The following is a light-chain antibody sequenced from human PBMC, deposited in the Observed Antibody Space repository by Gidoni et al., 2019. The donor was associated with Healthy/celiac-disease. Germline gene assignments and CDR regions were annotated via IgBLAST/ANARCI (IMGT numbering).Light chain of an antibody. CDR3: QAWDSGTARVV. Sequence: SYELTQPPSVSVSPGQTASITCSGDKLGEKIAFWYHQKPGQSPVVVIYEDSKRPSEIPERFSGSNSGNTATLTISGTQAMDEADYYCQAWDSGTARVVFGGGTKLTVL. CDR1: KLGEKI. CDR2: EDS. V-gene: IGLV3-1*01. J-gene: IGLJ2*01.